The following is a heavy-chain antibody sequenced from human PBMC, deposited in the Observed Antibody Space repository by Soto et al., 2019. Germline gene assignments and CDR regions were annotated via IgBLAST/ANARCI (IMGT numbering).Heavy chain of an antibody. J-gene: IGHJ4*02. CDR1: GFTFSSYA. Sequence: EVQLLESGGGLVQPGGSLRLSCAASGFTFSSYAMSWVRQAPGKGLEWVSAISDSGGGTYYADSVKGRFTISRDNSKNTLCLQINSLRDEATVAYYCAKGSSSSGQFCCYWGQGTLVTVSS. CDR2: ISDSGGGT. D-gene: IGHD6-6*01. CDR3: AKGSSSSGQFCCY. V-gene: IGHV3-23*01.